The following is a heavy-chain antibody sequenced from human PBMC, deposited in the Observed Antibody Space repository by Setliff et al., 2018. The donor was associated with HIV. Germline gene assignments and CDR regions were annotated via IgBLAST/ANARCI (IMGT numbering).Heavy chain of an antibody. CDR1: GFTFSSYA. Sequence: PEGSLRLSCASSGFTFSSYAMTWVRQAPGKGLECVAVISGSGGDTYYADSVKGRFVISREKSKSTLYLQMNSLRAEDTAVYYCAKDAYSSGWCDPWGQGTLVTSPQ. D-gene: IGHD6-19*01. J-gene: IGHJ5*02. V-gene: IGHV3-23*01. CDR3: AKDAYSSGWCDP. CDR2: ISGSGGDT.